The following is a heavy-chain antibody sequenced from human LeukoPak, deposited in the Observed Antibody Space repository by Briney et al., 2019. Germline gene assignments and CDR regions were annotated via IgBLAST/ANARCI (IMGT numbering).Heavy chain of an antibody. Sequence: PSETLSLTCTVSGDSIRSSSYYWGWIRRPPGKGLEWIGSIYYSGITYDNPSLKSRVTISVDTSKNQFSLKLSSVTAADTAVYYCARGVRYYGSGSYWEDYFDYWGQGTLVTVSS. D-gene: IGHD3-10*01. J-gene: IGHJ4*02. V-gene: IGHV4-39*01. CDR3: ARGVRYYGSGSYWEDYFDY. CDR2: IYYSGIT. CDR1: GDSIRSSSYY.